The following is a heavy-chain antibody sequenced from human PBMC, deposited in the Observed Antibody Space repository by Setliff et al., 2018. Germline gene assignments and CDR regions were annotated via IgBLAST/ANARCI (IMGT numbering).Heavy chain of an antibody. CDR1: GFIFNNAW. J-gene: IGHJ6*02. D-gene: IGHD2-15*01. CDR2: IKSKTDGGTT. Sequence: GGSLRLSCVASGFIFNNAWLSWVRQPPGKGLEWVGHIKSKTDGGTTDYAAPVKGRFTISRDDSKNTLYLQMNSLNTEDTAVYYCTTDKCCGAPVYFYYGMDVWGQGTTVTVLL. CDR3: TTDKCCGAPVYFYYGMDV. V-gene: IGHV3-15*01.